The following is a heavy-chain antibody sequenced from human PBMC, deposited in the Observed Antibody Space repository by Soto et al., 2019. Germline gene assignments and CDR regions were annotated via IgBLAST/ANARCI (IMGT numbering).Heavy chain of an antibody. Sequence: SVKVSCKASGFTFTSSAVQWVRQARGQRLEWIGWIVVGSGNTNYAQKFQERVAITRDMSTSTAYMELSSLRSEDTAVYYCAAIPLPITRVRGKIYYYYGMDVWGQGTTVTVSS. J-gene: IGHJ6*02. CDR3: AAIPLPITRVRGKIYYYYGMDV. CDR2: IVVGSGNT. V-gene: IGHV1-58*01. D-gene: IGHD3-10*01. CDR1: GFTFTSSA.